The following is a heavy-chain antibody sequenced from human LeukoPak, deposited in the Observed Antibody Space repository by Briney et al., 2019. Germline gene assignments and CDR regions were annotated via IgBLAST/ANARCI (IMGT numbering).Heavy chain of an antibody. CDR1: GGSFSGYC. CDR3: ARGEVENDYGDDQGFDY. Sequence: SETLFLTCAVYGGSFSGYCWSWIRQPPGKGLEWIGEINHSGSTNYNPSLKSRVTISVDTSKNQFSLKLSSVTAADTAVYYCARGEVENDYGDDQGFDYWGQGTLVTVSS. J-gene: IGHJ4*02. CDR2: INHSGST. V-gene: IGHV4-34*01. D-gene: IGHD4-17*01.